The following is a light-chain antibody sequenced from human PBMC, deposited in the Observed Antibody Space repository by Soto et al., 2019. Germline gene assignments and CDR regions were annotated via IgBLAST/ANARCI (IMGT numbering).Light chain of an antibody. V-gene: IGKV1-39*01. CDR2: AAS. CDR1: QSISSY. J-gene: IGKJ5*01. CDR3: QQSYSTPTT. Sequence: DIQMTQSPSTLSASVGDRVTIXXRASQSISSYLNWYQQKPGKAPXLLIYAASSLQSGVPSRFSGSGSGTDFTLTISSLQPEDFATYYCQQSYSTPTTFGQGTRWRL.